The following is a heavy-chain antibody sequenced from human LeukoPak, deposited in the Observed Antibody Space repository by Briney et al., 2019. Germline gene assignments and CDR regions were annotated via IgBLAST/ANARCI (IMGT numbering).Heavy chain of an antibody. V-gene: IGHV4-31*03. CDR3: ARSYQTADAFDI. Sequence: PSETLSLTCTVSGGSISSGYYWSWIRQLPGRGLEWIGYIYYSGDTYSSPSLKSRVSISADTSKNQFSLRLSSVTAADTAVYYCARSYQTADAFDIWGQGTMVTVSS. J-gene: IGHJ3*02. D-gene: IGHD2-2*01. CDR1: GGSISSGYY. CDR2: IYYSGDT.